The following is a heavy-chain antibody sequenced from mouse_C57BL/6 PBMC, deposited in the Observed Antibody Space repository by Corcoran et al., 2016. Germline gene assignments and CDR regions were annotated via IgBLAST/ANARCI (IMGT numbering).Heavy chain of an antibody. CDR2: IYPGSGNT. CDR3: ASGDSNFYAMDY. Sequence: QVQLKQSGAELVRPGASVKLSCKASGYTFTDYYINWVKQRPGQGLEWIARIYPGSGNTYYNEKFKGKVTLTAEKSSSTAYMQLSSLTSEDSAVYFCASGDSNFYAMDYWGQGTSVTVSS. CDR1: GYTFTDYY. V-gene: IGHV1-76*01. J-gene: IGHJ4*01.